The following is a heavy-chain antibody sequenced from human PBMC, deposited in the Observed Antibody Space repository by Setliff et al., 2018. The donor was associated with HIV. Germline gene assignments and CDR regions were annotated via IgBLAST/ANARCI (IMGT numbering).Heavy chain of an antibody. CDR3: ARVSSTYWYSIFRNYYYHMDV. J-gene: IGHJ6*03. Sequence: SETLSLTCTVSDASITADTFYWNWLRQPPGKGPEWIGYIHNSGSTYYNPSLKSRVTISVDTSKTQFSLKLSSVTAADTAVYYCARVSSTYWYSIFRNYYYHMDVWGKGTTVTVSS. CDR1: DASITADTFY. V-gene: IGHV4-30-4*08. CDR2: IHNSGST. D-gene: IGHD2-8*02.